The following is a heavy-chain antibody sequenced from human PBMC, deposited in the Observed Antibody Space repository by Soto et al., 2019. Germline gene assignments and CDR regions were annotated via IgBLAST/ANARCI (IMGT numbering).Heavy chain of an antibody. CDR2: ISSSSSYI. CDR1: GFTFSSYS. Sequence: EVQLVESGGGLVKPGGSLRLSCAASGFTFSSYSMNWVRQAPGKGLEWVSSISSSSSYIYYADSVKGRFTISRDNAKNXXYLQMNSLRAEDTAVYYCARESGRDGPVSLLGNDYWGQGTLVTVSS. CDR3: ARESGRDGPVSLLGNDY. V-gene: IGHV3-21*01. J-gene: IGHJ4*02. D-gene: IGHD2-15*01.